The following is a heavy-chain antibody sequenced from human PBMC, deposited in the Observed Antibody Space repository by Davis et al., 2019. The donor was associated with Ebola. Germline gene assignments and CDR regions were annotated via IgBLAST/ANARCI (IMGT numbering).Heavy chain of an antibody. V-gene: IGHV4-30-2*01. CDR3: AREFNDSDAFDI. Sequence: TFDDYAMHWVRQAPGKGLEWIGYIYHSGSTYYNPSLKSRVTISVDRSKNQFSLKLSSVTAADTAVYYCAREFNDSDAFDIWGQGTMVTVSS. CDR1: TFDDYA. J-gene: IGHJ3*02. CDR2: IYHSGST. D-gene: IGHD3-16*01.